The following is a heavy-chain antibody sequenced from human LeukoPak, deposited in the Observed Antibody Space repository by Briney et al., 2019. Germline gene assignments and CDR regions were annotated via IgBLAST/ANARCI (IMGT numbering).Heavy chain of an antibody. Sequence: PSETLSLTCTVSGGSISSYYWSWIRQPPGKGLEWIGYIYYSGSTNYNPSLKSRVTISVDTSKNQSSLKLSSVTAADTAVYYCARSRYYDSSGYYSNWGQGTLVTVSS. D-gene: IGHD3-22*01. CDR1: GGSISSYY. CDR2: IYYSGST. V-gene: IGHV4-59*01. J-gene: IGHJ4*02. CDR3: ARSRYYDSSGYYSN.